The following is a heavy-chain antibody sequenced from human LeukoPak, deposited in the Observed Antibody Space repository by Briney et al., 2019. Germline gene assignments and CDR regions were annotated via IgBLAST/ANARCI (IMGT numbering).Heavy chain of an antibody. Sequence: GGSLRLSCAASELTFSNFAMSWVRQAPGKGLEWVSAISPSADSTSYADSVKGRFTISRDNSKNTVYLQMNSLGAEDTAVYYCAKGPSFGVNPFDYWGRGTLVTVSS. V-gene: IGHV3-23*01. D-gene: IGHD3-10*01. CDR3: AKGPSFGVNPFDY. J-gene: IGHJ4*02. CDR1: ELTFSNFA. CDR2: ISPSADST.